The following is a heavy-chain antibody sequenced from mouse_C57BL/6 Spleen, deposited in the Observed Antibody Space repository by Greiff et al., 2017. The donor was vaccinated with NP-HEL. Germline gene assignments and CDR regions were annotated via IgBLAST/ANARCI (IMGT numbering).Heavy chain of an antibody. Sequence: VQLQQSGAELVRPGASVTLSCKASGYTFTDYEMHWVKQTPVHGLEWIGAIDPETGGTAYNQKFKGKAILTADKSSSTAYMELRSLASEDSAVYYCTRGGGTGTDYWGQGTTLTVSS. CDR1: GYTFTDYE. CDR2: IDPETGGT. D-gene: IGHD4-1*01. CDR3: TRGGGTGTDY. J-gene: IGHJ2*01. V-gene: IGHV1-15*01.